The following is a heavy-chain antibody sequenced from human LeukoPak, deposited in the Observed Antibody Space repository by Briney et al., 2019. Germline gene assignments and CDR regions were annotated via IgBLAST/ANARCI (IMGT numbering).Heavy chain of an antibody. CDR3: GGGIPGGWSRAGGY. Sequence: SETLSLTCTVSGGSVSSGSYYWSWIRQPPGKGLEWIGYIYYSGSTNYNPSLKSRVTISVDTSKNQFSLKLSSVTAADTAVYYCGGGIPGGWSRAGGYGGKETLVTVSS. D-gene: IGHD6-19*01. CDR2: IYYSGST. J-gene: IGHJ4*02. CDR1: GGSVSSGSYY. V-gene: IGHV4-61*01.